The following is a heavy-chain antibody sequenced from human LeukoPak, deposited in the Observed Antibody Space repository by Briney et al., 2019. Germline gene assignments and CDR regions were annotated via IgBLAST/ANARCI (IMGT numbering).Heavy chain of an antibody. D-gene: IGHD5-24*01. CDR3: ARNSRDGYTGFDY. CDR1: GFTFSSYS. V-gene: IGHV3-21*01. J-gene: IGHJ4*02. CDR2: ISSSSSYI. Sequence: GGSLRLSCAASGFTFSSYSMNWIRQAPGKGLEWVSSISSSSSYIYYADSVKGRFTISRDNAKNSLYLQMNSLRAEDTAVYYCARNSRDGYTGFDYWGQGTLVTVSS.